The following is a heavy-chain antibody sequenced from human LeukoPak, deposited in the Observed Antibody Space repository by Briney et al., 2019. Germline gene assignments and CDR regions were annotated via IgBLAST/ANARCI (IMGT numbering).Heavy chain of an antibody. Sequence: ASVKVSCKASGYTFTGYSMHWVRQAPGQGLEWVGWINPNSGGTNYAQRFQGRVTMTMDTSISTAYMELSRLRSEDKAVFYCARNTYYYDSSAATLDFWGQGTLVTVSS. V-gene: IGHV1-2*02. J-gene: IGHJ4*02. CDR3: ARNTYYYDSSAATLDF. D-gene: IGHD3-22*01. CDR2: INPNSGGT. CDR1: GYTFTGYS.